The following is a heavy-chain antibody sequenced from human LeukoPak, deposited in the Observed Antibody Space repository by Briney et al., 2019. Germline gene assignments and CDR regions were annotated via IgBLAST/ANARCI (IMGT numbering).Heavy chain of an antibody. D-gene: IGHD3-10*01. CDR2: IHHSGST. CDR1: GYSISSDYY. V-gene: IGHV4-38-2*02. Sequence: SETLSLTCTVSGYSISSDYYWGWIRQPPGKGLEWIGSIHHSGSTYYNPSLKSRVTISVDTSKNQFSLKLSSVTAADTAVYYCARGRGKYYYGSGFSRAFDIWGQGAMVTVSS. J-gene: IGHJ3*02. CDR3: ARGRGKYYYGSGFSRAFDI.